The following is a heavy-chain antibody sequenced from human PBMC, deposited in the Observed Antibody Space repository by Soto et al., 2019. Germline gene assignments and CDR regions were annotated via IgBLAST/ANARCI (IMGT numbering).Heavy chain of an antibody. CDR3: AKDAGLAVAGRGVFDY. J-gene: IGHJ4*02. CDR2: LSVSGSR. CDR1: GFIFSDYT. D-gene: IGHD6-19*01. Sequence: GGSLRLSCGASGFIFSDYTMSWVRQAPGKGLEWVSGLSVSGSRYYADSVKGRFTVSRDNSKNTLYLQMNSLRADDTAVYYCAKDAGLAVAGRGVFDYWGQGTVVTVSS. V-gene: IGHV3-23*01.